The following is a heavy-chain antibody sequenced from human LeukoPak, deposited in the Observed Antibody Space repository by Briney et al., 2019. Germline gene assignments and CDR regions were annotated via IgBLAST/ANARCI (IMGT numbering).Heavy chain of an antibody. CDR2: IYHSGST. Sequence: SETLSLTCAVSGGSISSSNWWSWVRQPPGKGLEWIGEIYHSGSTNCNPSLKSRVTMSVDTSENHISLRLSSVTAADTAVYYCARVSYYYGSGSSYVLDIWGQGTAVIVSS. CDR3: ARVSYYYGSGSSYVLDI. CDR1: GGSISSSNW. J-gene: IGHJ3*02. V-gene: IGHV4-4*02. D-gene: IGHD3-10*01.